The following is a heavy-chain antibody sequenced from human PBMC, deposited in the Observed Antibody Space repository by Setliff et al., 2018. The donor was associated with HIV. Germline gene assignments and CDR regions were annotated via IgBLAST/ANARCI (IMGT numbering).Heavy chain of an antibody. V-gene: IGHV4-30-2*06. J-gene: IGHJ6*04. CDR2: MNHSEH. CDR3: ARTITTFGVIGRGGRMDV. CDR1: GGSINNGAYS. Sequence: SETLSLTCTVSGGSINNGAYSWTWIRQSPGKGLEWIGEMNHSEHYYNPTLKSRVTISMDTSKNQFSLELSSVTAADTALYYCARTITTFGVIGRGGRMDVWGKGTTVTVSS. D-gene: IGHD3-3*01.